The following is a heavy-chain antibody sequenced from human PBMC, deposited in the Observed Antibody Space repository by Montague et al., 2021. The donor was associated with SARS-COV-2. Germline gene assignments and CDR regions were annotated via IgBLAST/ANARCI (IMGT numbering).Heavy chain of an antibody. CDR3: ARWDPQTLTLIGLRGKSASDY. D-gene: IGHD4-23*01. J-gene: IGHJ4*02. Sequence: SETLSLTCAVYGGSFSGYYWTWIRQSPGKGLEWIAEINHSGTTNXNFNPSLRSRVTISVDTSKSQFSLKLSSVTAADTGVYYCARWDPQTLTLIGLRGKSASDYWGQGTLVTASS. V-gene: IGHV4-34*01. CDR1: GGSFSGYY. CDR2: INHSGTT.